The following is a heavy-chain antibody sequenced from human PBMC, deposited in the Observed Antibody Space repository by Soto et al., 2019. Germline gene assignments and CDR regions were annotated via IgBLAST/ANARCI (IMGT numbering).Heavy chain of an antibody. D-gene: IGHD2-15*01. CDR3: ARDNSHNYGNSAASSWFHP. V-gene: IGHV1-46*01. Sequence: ASVKFSCKVSGYPLTELSMHWLRQAPGQGLAWMGIIKPSGDIRNYAQKFQGRVTITRDTSTSTVYMELSRLKYEDTAVYYCARDNSHNYGNSAASSWFHPWGQGTPVTVSS. CDR2: IKPSGDIR. J-gene: IGHJ5*02. CDR1: GYPLTELS.